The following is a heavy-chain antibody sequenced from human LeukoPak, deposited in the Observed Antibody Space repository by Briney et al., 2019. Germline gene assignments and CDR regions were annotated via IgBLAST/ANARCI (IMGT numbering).Heavy chain of an antibody. J-gene: IGHJ4*02. V-gene: IGHV4-39*07. Sequence: SETLSLTCTVSGGSISSSSYYWGWIRQPPGKGLEWIGSIYYSGSTYYNPSLKSRVTISVDTSKNQFSLKLTSVTAADTAVYFCARASSTTSTNFDYWGQGTLVTVSS. CDR2: IYYSGST. CDR3: ARASSTTSTNFDY. CDR1: GGSISSSSYY. D-gene: IGHD1-1*01.